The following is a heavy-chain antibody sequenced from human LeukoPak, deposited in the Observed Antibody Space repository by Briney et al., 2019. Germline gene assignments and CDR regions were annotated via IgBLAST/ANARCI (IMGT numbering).Heavy chain of an antibody. Sequence: GGSLRLSCAASGFTFSSYGMSWVRQAPGKGLEWVSSIRGSGGSTYYADSVRGRFTISRDNSKNTLYLQMNNLRAEDTAVYYCARRAGGYSHPYDYWGQGTLVTVSS. CDR2: IRGSGGST. J-gene: IGHJ4*02. CDR3: ARRAGGYSHPYDY. V-gene: IGHV3-23*01. CDR1: GFTFSSYG. D-gene: IGHD4-23*01.